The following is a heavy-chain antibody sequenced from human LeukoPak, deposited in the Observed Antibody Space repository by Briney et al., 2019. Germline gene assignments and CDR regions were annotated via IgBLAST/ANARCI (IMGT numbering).Heavy chain of an antibody. D-gene: IGHD4-17*01. J-gene: IGHJ3*02. V-gene: IGHV3-30*03. Sequence: PGGSLRLSCAASGFTFSSYGMHWVRQAPSKGLEWVAVISYDGSNKYYADSVKGRFTISRDNSKNTLYLQMNSLRAEDTAVYYCARDIHDYGDFRPGGGTFDIWGQGTMVTVSS. CDR1: GFTFSSYG. CDR2: ISYDGSNK. CDR3: ARDIHDYGDFRPGGGTFDI.